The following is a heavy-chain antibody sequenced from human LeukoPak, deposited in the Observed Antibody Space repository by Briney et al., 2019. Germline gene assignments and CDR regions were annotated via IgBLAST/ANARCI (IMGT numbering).Heavy chain of an antibody. J-gene: IGHJ4*02. Sequence: GSLRLSCAASGFTFDDYGMSWVRQAPGKGLEWVSGINWNGGSTSYADSVKGRFTISRDNAKNSLYLQMNSLRAEDTAVYYCARDGVGYSYGGAFDYWGQGTLVTVSS. CDR2: INWNGGST. D-gene: IGHD5-18*01. V-gene: IGHV3-20*04. CDR1: GFTFDDYG. CDR3: ARDGVGYSYGGAFDY.